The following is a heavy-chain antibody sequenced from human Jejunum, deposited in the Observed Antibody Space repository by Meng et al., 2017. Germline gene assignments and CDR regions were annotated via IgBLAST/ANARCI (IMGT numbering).Heavy chain of an antibody. J-gene: IGHJ5*02. D-gene: IGHD6-25*01. CDR2: IYWDDDK. CDR1: GFSLRTRTVG. CDR3: AHRIAYSSDYNVGWFDP. V-gene: IGHV2-5*02. Sequence: SGPTLVKPTETLTLTCTFPGFSLRTRTVGVGWLRQPPGKALECLALIYWDDDKRYNPALKNRLSITKDTSENQVVLTMTNMDPADTATYYCAHRIAYSSDYNVGWFDPWGPGFLVTVSS.